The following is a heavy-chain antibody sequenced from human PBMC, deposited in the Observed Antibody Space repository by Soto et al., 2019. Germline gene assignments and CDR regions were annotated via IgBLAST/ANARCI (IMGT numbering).Heavy chain of an antibody. Sequence: QITLKESGPTLVKPTQTLTLTCTFSGFSLSTSAVGVGWIRQPPGKALEWLALIYGDDNKRYSPSLKSRLTVTKDTSKNQVDFTMTNMDPVETATYSCAHRRDYGRMDVWGQGTKVTVSS. CDR3: AHRRDYGRMDV. CDR1: GFSLSTSAVG. J-gene: IGHJ6*02. CDR2: IYGDDNK. V-gene: IGHV2-5*02. D-gene: IGHD3-16*01.